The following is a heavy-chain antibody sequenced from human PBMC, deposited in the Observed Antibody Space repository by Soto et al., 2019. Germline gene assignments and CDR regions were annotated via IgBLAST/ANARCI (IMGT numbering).Heavy chain of an antibody. V-gene: IGHV1-69*01. J-gene: IGHJ4*02. CDR2: IIPVFETT. CDR1: GGTFSTHG. D-gene: IGHD3-16*01. Sequence: QVQLVQSGAEVKKPGSSLKVSCKASGGTFSTHGISWVRQAPGQGLEWMGGIIPVFETTNYAQKFQGRVTITADESTSTAHIEVTSLRSEDTAVYYCARGIGVWGQGTLVTVSS. CDR3: ARGIGV.